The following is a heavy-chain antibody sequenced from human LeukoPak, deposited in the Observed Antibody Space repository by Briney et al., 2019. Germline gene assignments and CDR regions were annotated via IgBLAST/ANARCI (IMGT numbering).Heavy chain of an antibody. CDR1: GFTFSNHG. V-gene: IGHV3-33*01. J-gene: IGHJ4*02. CDR3: ARDRLEAVADDDYFDY. D-gene: IGHD6-19*01. Sequence: GRSLRLSCAASGFTFSNHGMHWVRQAPGKGPEWVALIWYDGSNKYYGDSVKGRLTISRDNSKNTVYLQMNSLRVEDTAVYYCARDRLEAVADDDYFDYWGQGTLVTVSS. CDR2: IWYDGSNK.